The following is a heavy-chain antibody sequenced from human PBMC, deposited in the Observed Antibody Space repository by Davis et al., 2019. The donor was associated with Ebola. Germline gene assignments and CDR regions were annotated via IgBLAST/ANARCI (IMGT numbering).Heavy chain of an antibody. D-gene: IGHD6-6*01. CDR1: GFTFSSYA. J-gene: IGHJ4*02. CDR2: ISGSGGST. V-gene: IGHV3-23*01. Sequence: GESLKISCAASGFTFSSYAMSWVRQAPGKGLEWVSAISGSGGSTYYADSVKGRFTISRDTSKNTLYLQMNSLRAEDTAVYYCAKDVTYSSSSHFDYWGQGTLVTVSS. CDR3: AKDVTYSSSSHFDY.